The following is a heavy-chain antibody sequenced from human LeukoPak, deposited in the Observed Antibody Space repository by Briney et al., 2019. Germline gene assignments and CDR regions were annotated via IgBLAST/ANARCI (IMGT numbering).Heavy chain of an antibody. CDR1: GYTFTSYD. CDR2: MNPNSGNT. CDR3: ARLGRNSSWYWMHNYYYYYMDV. D-gene: IGHD6-13*01. J-gene: IGHJ6*03. V-gene: IGHV1-8*01. Sequence: GASVKVSCKASGYTFTSYDINWVRQATGQGLEWMGWMNPNSGNTGYAQKFQGRVTMTRNTSISTAYMELSSLRSEDTAVYYCARLGRNSSWYWMHNYYYYYMDVWGKGTTVTVSS.